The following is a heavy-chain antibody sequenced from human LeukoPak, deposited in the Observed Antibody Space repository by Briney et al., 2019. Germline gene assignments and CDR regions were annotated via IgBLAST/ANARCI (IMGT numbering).Heavy chain of an antibody. J-gene: IGHJ4*02. CDR1: GFTXSXAS. Sequence: GGSLRLXCAASGFTXSXASMSWXRXXPGKGLEWVGRIKSKTDGETTDYVAPVKGRFTNSRDDSKNTLSLQMNSLKTEDTAVYYCTTDGLGWGQGTLVTVSS. CDR3: TTDGLG. CDR2: IKSKTDGETT. V-gene: IGHV3-15*01. D-gene: IGHD5-12*01.